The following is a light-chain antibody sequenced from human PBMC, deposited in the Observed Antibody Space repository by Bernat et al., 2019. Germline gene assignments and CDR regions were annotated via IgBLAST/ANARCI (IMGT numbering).Light chain of an antibody. CDR2: EVT. Sequence: QSALTQPASVSGSPGQSITISCTGTSSDVGTYNLVSWYQQYPGKATKLIIYEVTKGPSGVSNRFSGSKSGNTASLTISGLQAEDEADYYCSSYASSTTVLFGGGTKLTVL. J-gene: IGLJ2*01. V-gene: IGLV2-23*02. CDR1: SSDVGTYNL. CDR3: SSYASSTTVL.